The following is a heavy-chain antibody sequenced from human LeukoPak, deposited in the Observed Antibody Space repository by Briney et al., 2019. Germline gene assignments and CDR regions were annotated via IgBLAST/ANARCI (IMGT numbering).Heavy chain of an antibody. J-gene: IGHJ4*02. CDR3: ARHTVGATMEVDY. CDR1: GSSFTSYW. D-gene: IGHD1-26*01. V-gene: IGHV5-51*01. Sequence: LGESLQISCQGSGSSFTSYWIGWVRQLPGKGREWMGIIYPGDSDTRYSPSFQGQVTISADKSISTAYLQWSSLKASDTAMYYCARHTVGATMEVDYWGQGTLVTVSS. CDR2: IYPGDSDT.